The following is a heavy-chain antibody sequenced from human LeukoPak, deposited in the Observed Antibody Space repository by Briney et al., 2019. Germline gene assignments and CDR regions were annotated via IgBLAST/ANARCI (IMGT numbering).Heavy chain of an antibody. CDR3: ARHALGAYGGYGYLPTAGWFDP. Sequence: SETLSLTCTVSGGSISSSSYYWGWIRQPPGKGLEWIGSIYYSGSTYYNPSLKSRVTISVDTSKNQFSLKLSSVTAADTAVYYCARHALGAYGGYGYLPTAGWFDPWGQGTLVTVSS. D-gene: IGHD5-12*01. V-gene: IGHV4-39*01. CDR1: GGSISSSSYY. CDR2: IYYSGST. J-gene: IGHJ5*02.